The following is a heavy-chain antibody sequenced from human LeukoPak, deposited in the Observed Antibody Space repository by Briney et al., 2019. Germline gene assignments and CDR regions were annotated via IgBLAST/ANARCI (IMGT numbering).Heavy chain of an antibody. CDR2: ISYDGSNK. CDR1: GFTFSSYA. CDR3: ARAEFTYYYDSSGYYFGY. Sequence: GGSLRLSCAASGFTFSSYAMHWVRPAAGKGLEWVAVISYDGSNKYYADSVKGRFTISRDNSKNTLYLQMNSLRAEDTAVYYCARAEFTYYYDSSGYYFGYWGQGTLVTVSS. D-gene: IGHD3-22*01. J-gene: IGHJ4*02. V-gene: IGHV3-30-3*01.